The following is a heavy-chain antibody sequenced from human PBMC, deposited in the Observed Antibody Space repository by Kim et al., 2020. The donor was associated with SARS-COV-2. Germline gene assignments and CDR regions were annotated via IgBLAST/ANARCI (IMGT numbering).Heavy chain of an antibody. Sequence: GGSRRLSCAASGFIFSNYWMSWVRQAPGKGLEWVGRVMSKADGGTIHYTAPVKGRFTISRDDSKNMLYLQMDSLRTEDTAVYYCTTDRFNWGQGALVTVSS. CDR1: GFIFSNYW. CDR2: VMSKADGGTI. CDR3: TTDRFN. V-gene: IGHV3-15*01. J-gene: IGHJ4*02.